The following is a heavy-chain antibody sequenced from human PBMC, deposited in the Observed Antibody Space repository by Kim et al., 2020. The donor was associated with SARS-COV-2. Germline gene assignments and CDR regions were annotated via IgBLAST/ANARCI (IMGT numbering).Heavy chain of an antibody. CDR3: ARRGYSYGSYYFDY. D-gene: IGHD5-18*01. V-gene: IGHV2-5*01. Sequence: YSSSLKSRLTITKDTSKNPVVLTMTNMHPVDTATYYCARRGYSYGSYYFDYWGQGTLVTVSS. J-gene: IGHJ4*02.